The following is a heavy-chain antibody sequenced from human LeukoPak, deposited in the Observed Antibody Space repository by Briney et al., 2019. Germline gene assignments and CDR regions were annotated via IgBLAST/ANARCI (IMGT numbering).Heavy chain of an antibody. V-gene: IGHV4-30-2*01. Sequence: SQTLSLTCAVSGGSISSGGYSWSWIRQPPGKGLEWIGYIYHSGSTYYNPSLKSRVTISVDRSKNQFSLKLSSVTAADTAVYYCARVFEGGPGGARAFDIWGQGTMVTVSS. D-gene: IGHD3-3*01. CDR1: GGSISSGGYS. J-gene: IGHJ3*02. CDR2: IYHSGST. CDR3: ARVFEGGPGGARAFDI.